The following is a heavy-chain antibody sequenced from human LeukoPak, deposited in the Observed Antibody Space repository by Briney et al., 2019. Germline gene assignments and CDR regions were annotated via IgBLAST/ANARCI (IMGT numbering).Heavy chain of an antibody. V-gene: IGHV4-39*01. CDR3: ARTFGVVTLNWFDP. Sequence: PSETLSLTCTVSGGSISSSSYYWGWIRQPPGKGLEWIGSIYYSGSTYYNPCLKSRVTISVDTSKNQFSLKLSSVTAADTAVYYCARTFGVVTLNWFDPWGQGTLVTVSS. D-gene: IGHD3-3*01. CDR1: GGSISSSSYY. CDR2: IYYSGST. J-gene: IGHJ5*02.